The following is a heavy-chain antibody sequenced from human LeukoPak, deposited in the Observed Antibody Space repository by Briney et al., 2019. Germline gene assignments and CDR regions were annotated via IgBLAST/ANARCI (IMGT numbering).Heavy chain of an antibody. D-gene: IGHD3-16*02. CDR1: RFIFSSYA. J-gene: IGHJ4*02. CDR3: ARDAAINKAGGIPHY. Sequence: GGSLRLSCAASRFIFSSYAMNWVRQAPGKGLEWVAVISNDGSNSYYADSVKGRFTISRDNSKNTLYLQMNSLRAEDTAVYYCARDAAINKAGGIPHYWGQGTLVTVSS. CDR2: ISNDGSNS. V-gene: IGHV3-30*04.